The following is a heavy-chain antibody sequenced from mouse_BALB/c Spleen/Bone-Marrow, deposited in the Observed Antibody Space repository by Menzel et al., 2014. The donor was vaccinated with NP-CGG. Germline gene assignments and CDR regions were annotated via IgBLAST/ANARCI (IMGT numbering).Heavy chain of an antibody. Sequence: EVKLGESGGGLVQPGGSMKLSCVASGFTFSNYWMNWVRQSPEKGLEWVAEIRLKSNNYATHYAESVKGRFTISRDDSKSSVYLQMNNLRAEDTGIYYCTTGFAYWGQGTLVTVSA. V-gene: IGHV6-6*02. CDR3: TTGFAY. CDR2: IRLKSNNYAT. J-gene: IGHJ3*01. CDR1: GFTFSNYW.